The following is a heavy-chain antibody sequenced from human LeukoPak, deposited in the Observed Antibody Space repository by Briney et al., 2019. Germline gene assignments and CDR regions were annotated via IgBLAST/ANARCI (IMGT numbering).Heavy chain of an antibody. CDR3: ARDAYYYGSGSSP. Sequence: SETLSLTCTVSGYSISSGYYWGWIRQPPGKGLEWIGSIYHSGSTYYNPSLKSRVTISVDTSKNQFSLKLSSVTAADTAVYYCARDAYYYGSGSSPWGQGTLVTVSS. V-gene: IGHV4-38-2*02. CDR1: GYSISSGYY. D-gene: IGHD3-10*01. CDR2: IYHSGST. J-gene: IGHJ5*02.